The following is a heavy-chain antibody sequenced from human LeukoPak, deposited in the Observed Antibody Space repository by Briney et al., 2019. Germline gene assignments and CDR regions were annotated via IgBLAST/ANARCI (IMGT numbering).Heavy chain of an antibody. CDR1: GGSFSGYY. Sequence: PSETLSLTCAVYGGSFSGYYWSWIRQPPGKGLEWIGEINHSGSTNYNPSLKSRVTISVDTSKNQFSLKLSSVTAADTAVYYCAGVRGYSLGYDYWGQGTLVTVSS. CDR2: INHSGST. V-gene: IGHV4-34*01. D-gene: IGHD5-18*01. CDR3: AGVRGYSLGYDY. J-gene: IGHJ4*02.